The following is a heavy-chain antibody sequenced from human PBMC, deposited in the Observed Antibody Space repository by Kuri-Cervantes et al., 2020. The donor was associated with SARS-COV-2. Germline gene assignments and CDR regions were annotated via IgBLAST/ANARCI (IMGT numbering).Heavy chain of an antibody. J-gene: IGHJ6*02. CDR3: ARGSIRVYYYYGMDV. CDR2: TNHSGST. Sequence: SETLSLTCAVYGGSFSGYYWSWIRQPPGKGLEWIGETNHSGSTNYNPSLKSRVTISVDTSKNQFSLKLSSVTAADTAVYYCARGSIRVYYYYGMDVWGQGTTVTVSS. V-gene: IGHV4-34*01. CDR1: GGSFSGYY. D-gene: IGHD2/OR15-2a*01.